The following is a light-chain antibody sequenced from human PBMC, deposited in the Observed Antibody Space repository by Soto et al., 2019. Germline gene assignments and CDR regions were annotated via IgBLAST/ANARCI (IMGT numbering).Light chain of an antibody. V-gene: IGLV2-8*01. Sequence: QSALTQPPSASGSPGQSVTISCTGTSSDVGVYNYVSWYQQHPGKAPKLMIYEVSKRPSGVPDRFSGSKSGTTASLTVSGLRAEDEAYYYCSSFAGNNNLVFGGGTKLTVL. CDR1: SSDVGVYNY. CDR2: EVS. CDR3: SSFAGNNNLV. J-gene: IGLJ2*01.